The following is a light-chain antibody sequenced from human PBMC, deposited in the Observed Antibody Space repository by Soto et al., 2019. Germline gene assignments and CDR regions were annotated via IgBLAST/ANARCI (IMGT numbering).Light chain of an antibody. CDR3: QQYNSYSRT. CDR1: QSISSW. CDR2: DAS. Sequence: DIQMTQSPSTLSASVGDRVTITCRASQSISSWLAWYQQKPGKAPKLLIYDASSLESGVPLRFSGSRSGTEFTLTISSLQPDDFATYYCQQYNSYSRTFGQGTKVEIK. V-gene: IGKV1-5*01. J-gene: IGKJ1*01.